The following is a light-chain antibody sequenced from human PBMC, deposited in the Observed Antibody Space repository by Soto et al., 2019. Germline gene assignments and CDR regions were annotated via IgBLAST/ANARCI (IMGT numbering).Light chain of an antibody. CDR1: SSDVGSYNL. CDR2: EGS. J-gene: IGLJ2*01. CDR3: CSYAGSSTLDLV. V-gene: IGLV2-23*01. Sequence: QSALTQPASVSGSPGQSITISCTGTSSDVGSYNLVSWYQQHPGKAPKLIIYEGSKRPSGVSNRFSGSKSGNTASLTISGLQAEDEAEYYCCSYAGSSTLDLVFGGGTKVTVL.